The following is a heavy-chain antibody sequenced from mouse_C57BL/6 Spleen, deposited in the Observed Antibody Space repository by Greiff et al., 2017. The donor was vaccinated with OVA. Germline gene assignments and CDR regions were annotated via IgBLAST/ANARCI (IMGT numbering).Heavy chain of an antibody. V-gene: IGHV1-69*01. CDR1: GYTFTSYW. Sequence: QVQLQQPGAELVMPGASVKLSCKASGYTFTSYWLHWVKQRPGQGLEWIGEIDPSDSYTNYNQKFKGKSTLTVDKSSSTAYMQLSSLTSEDSAVYYCARSHDGYGVAYWGQGTLVTVSA. D-gene: IGHD2-3*01. CDR3: ARSHDGYGVAY. CDR2: IDPSDSYT. J-gene: IGHJ3*01.